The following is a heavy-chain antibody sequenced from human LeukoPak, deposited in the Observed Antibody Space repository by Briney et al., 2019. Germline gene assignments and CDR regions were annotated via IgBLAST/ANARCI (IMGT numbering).Heavy chain of an antibody. D-gene: IGHD6-19*01. J-gene: IGHJ4*02. V-gene: IGHV3-7*01. Sequence: GGSLRLSCEASGFIFSSYWMGWVRRVPGKGLEWVANIHPDGSETSYVDSVQGRFTISRDNAKKSMFLQMNSLRTEDTAVYICVRWGVGAGMDYWGQGTLVTVS. CDR1: GFIFSSYW. CDR3: VRWGVGAGMDY. CDR2: IHPDGSET.